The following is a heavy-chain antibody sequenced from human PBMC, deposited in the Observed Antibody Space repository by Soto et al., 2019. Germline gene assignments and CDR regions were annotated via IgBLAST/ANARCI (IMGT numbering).Heavy chain of an antibody. Sequence: GGSLRLSCAASGFTFSSYAMSWVRQAPGKGLEWVSAISGSGGSTYYADSVKGRFTISRDNSKNTLYLQMNSLRAEDTAVYYCAKGSARSWYANWFDPWGQGTLVTVSS. V-gene: IGHV3-23*01. J-gene: IGHJ5*02. CDR1: GFTFSSYA. D-gene: IGHD6-13*01. CDR2: ISGSGGST. CDR3: AKGSARSWYANWFDP.